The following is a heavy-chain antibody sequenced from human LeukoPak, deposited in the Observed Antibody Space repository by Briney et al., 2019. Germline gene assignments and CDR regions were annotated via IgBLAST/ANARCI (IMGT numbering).Heavy chain of an antibody. V-gene: IGHV1-69*04. CDR1: GGTFSSYA. CDR3: ARESATVVTPVDY. J-gene: IGHJ4*02. D-gene: IGHD4-23*01. CDR2: IIPILGIA. Sequence: SVKVSYKASGGTFSSYAISWVRQAPGQGLEWMGRIIPILGIANYAQKFQGRVTITADKSTSTAYMELSSLRSEDTAVYYCARESATVVTPVDYWGQGTLVTVSS.